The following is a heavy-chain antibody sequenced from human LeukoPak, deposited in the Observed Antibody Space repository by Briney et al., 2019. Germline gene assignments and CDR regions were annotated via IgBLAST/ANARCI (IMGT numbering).Heavy chain of an antibody. V-gene: IGHV1-69*13. J-gene: IGHJ4*02. Sequence: ASVKVSCKASGGTFSSYAISWVRQAPGQGLEWMGGIIPIFGTANYAQKFQGRVTITADESTSTAYMELSSLRSEDTAVYYCARSSHQYYYDSSGYYRGYYFDYWGQGTLVTVSS. D-gene: IGHD3-22*01. CDR3: ARSSHQYYYDSSGYYRGYYFDY. CDR2: IIPIFGTA. CDR1: GGTFSSYA.